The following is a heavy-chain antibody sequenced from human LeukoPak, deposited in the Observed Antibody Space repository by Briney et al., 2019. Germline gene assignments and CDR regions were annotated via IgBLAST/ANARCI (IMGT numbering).Heavy chain of an antibody. CDR2: IGGSNGIT. V-gene: IGHV3-23*01. CDR3: ARNENSGWGYFDY. D-gene: IGHD5-12*01. CDR1: RFTFNSYA. Sequence: GGSLRLSCAASRFTFNSYAMSWVRQAPGKGLEWDSVIGGSNGITFYVGSVKGRFTISRDNSKDTLYLQMNSLRAEDTAVYYCARNENSGWGYFDYWGQGTLVTVSS. J-gene: IGHJ4*02.